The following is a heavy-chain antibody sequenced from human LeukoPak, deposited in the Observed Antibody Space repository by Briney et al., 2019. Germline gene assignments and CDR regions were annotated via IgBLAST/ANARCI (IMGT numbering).Heavy chain of an antibody. Sequence: GGSLRLSCAASGFTFSSYAMSWVRQAPGKGLERVSAISGSGGSTYYADSVKGRFTISRDNSKNTLYLQMNSLRAEDTAVYYCAKDRMATTQISEFDYWGQGTLVTVSS. CDR3: AKDRMATTQISEFDY. CDR2: ISGSGGST. V-gene: IGHV3-23*01. D-gene: IGHD5-24*01. CDR1: GFTFSSYA. J-gene: IGHJ4*02.